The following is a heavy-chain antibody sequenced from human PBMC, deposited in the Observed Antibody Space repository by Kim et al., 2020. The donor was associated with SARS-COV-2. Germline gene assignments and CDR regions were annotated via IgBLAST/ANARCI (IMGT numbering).Heavy chain of an antibody. CDR3: PGALGGHYFDY. V-gene: IGHV4-4*07. Sequence: SETLSLTCSVSGASISTYYWSWIRQPAGKGLEWIGRTYTTESPNYNPSLKSRVTMSLDPPKNQFSLKLNSVTAAAPAVYYFPGALGGHYFDYLGQGTLVT. CDR2: TYTTESP. CDR1: GASISTYY. J-gene: IGHJ4*02.